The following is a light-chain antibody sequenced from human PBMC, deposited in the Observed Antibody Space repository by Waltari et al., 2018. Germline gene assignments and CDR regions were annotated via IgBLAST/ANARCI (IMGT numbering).Light chain of an antibody. CDR1: QGISKF. CDR3: QQLNSFPRT. Sequence: DIQMTQSPSSLSASVGDRVTITCRASQGISKFLAWFRQKPGKAPESLIYGASSLQSGVPSRFSGSGSGTDFTLTISSLQPEDFATYYCQQLNSFPRTFGQGTRLEIK. J-gene: IGKJ2*01. V-gene: IGKV1-16*01. CDR2: GAS.